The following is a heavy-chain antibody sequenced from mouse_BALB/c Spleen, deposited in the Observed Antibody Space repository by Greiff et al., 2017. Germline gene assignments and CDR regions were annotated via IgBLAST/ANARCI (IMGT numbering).Heavy chain of an antibody. D-gene: IGHD2-2*01. J-gene: IGHJ3*01. V-gene: IGHV5-4*02. CDR3: ARGVTTGFAY. CDR1: GFTFSDYY. Sequence: EVKVVESGGGLVKPGGSLKLSCAASGFTFSDYYMYWVRQTPEKRLEWVATISDGGSYTYYPDSVKGRFTISRDNAKNNLYLQMSSLKSEDTAMYYCARGVTTGFAYWGQGTLVTVSA. CDR2: ISDGGSYT.